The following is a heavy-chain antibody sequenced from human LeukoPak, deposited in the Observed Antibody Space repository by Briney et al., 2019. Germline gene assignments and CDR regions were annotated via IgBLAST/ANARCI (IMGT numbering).Heavy chain of an antibody. J-gene: IGHJ6*04. D-gene: IGHD2-2*01. CDR2: ISSSGRTI. Sequence: GGSLRLSCAASGFTFRNYNMNWVRQAPGKGLEWVSYISSSGRTIYYADSVKGRFTISRDNAKNSLYLQMNSLRAEDTAVYYCARGDCSSTSCQDYYYGMDVWGKGTTVTVSS. CDR1: GFTFRNYN. V-gene: IGHV3-48*04. CDR3: ARGDCSSTSCQDYYYGMDV.